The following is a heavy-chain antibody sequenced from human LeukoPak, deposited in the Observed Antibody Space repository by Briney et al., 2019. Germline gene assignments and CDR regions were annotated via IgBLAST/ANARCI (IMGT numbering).Heavy chain of an antibody. V-gene: IGHV3-66*01. CDR3: AKFKGHYYYDSSGYCDN. CDR1: GFTVSSNY. CDR2: IYSGGST. Sequence: PGGSLRLSCAASGFTVSSNYMSWVRQAPGKGLEWVSIIYSGGSTYYADSVKGRFTISRDNSKNTLYLQMNSLRAEDTAVFYCAKFKGHYYYDSSGYCDNWGQGTLVTVSS. D-gene: IGHD3-22*01. J-gene: IGHJ4*02.